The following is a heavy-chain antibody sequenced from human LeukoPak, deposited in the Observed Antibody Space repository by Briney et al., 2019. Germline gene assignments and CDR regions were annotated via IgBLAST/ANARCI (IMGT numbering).Heavy chain of an antibody. CDR3: AKDLYYGSGSCFDY. D-gene: IGHD3-10*01. V-gene: IGHV3-23*01. CDR1: GCTFSSYA. CDR2: ISGSGGST. J-gene: IGHJ4*02. Sequence: SGGSLRLSCAASGCTFSSYARSWVRQAPGKGLEWVSAISGSGGSTYYADSVKGRFTISRDNSKNTLYLQMNSLRAEDTAVYYCAKDLYYGSGSCFDYWCQGTLVTVSS.